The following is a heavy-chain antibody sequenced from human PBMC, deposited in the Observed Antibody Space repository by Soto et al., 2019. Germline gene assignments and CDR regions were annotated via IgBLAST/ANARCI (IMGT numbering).Heavy chain of an antibody. CDR2: INSEGNST. Sequence: EVQLVESGGGLVQPGGSLRLSCAASGFTFSPFWMHWVRQVPGKGPVWVSRINSEGNSTSYADSVKGRFTIARANAKNTLYLQMNSLRAEDTAVSYCARGSHHFDYWGQGTLVTVSS. CDR1: GFTFSPFW. CDR3: ARGSHHFDY. V-gene: IGHV3-74*01. J-gene: IGHJ4*02.